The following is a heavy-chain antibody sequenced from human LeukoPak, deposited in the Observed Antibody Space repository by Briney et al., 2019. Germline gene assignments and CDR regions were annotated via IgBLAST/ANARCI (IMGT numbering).Heavy chain of an antibody. J-gene: IGHJ4*02. D-gene: IGHD1-26*01. CDR3: ATGWELVGSLDY. Sequence: ASVKVSCKASGYTFTSYGISWVRQAPGQGLEWMGWISAYNGNTNYAQKLQGRVTMTTDASTSTAYMELRSLRSDDTAVYYCATGWELVGSLDYWGQGTLVTVSS. CDR1: GYTFTSYG. V-gene: IGHV1-18*01. CDR2: ISAYNGNT.